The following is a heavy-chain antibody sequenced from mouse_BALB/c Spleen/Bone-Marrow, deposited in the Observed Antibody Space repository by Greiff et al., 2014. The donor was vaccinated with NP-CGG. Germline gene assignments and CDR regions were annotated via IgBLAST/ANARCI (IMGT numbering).Heavy chain of an antibody. CDR2: IDPSDSYT. Sequence: QVQLQQSGAELVKPGASVKLSCKASGYTFTSYWMHWVKQRPGQGLEWIGEIDPSDSYTNYNQKFKGKATLTVDKSSSTAYMQLSSLTSEDSAVYYCARYGGYVTWFAYWGQGTLVTVSA. V-gene: IGHV1-69*02. CDR3: ARYGGYVTWFAY. D-gene: IGHD2-2*01. J-gene: IGHJ3*01. CDR1: GYTFTSYW.